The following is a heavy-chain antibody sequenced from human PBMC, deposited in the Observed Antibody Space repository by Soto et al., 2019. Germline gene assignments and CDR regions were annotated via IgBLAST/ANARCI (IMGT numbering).Heavy chain of an antibody. CDR1: GFTFSSYT. CDR3: AKGFIRDCGGDCTVDT. V-gene: IGHV3-23*01. J-gene: IGHJ5*02. D-gene: IGHD2-21*02. Sequence: GGSLRLSCAASGFTFSSYTMSWVRQAPGKGLEWVSGISATGGSTYYADSVKGRFTFSRDNSKNTLYLQMNSLRAEDTAVYYCAKGFIRDCGGDCTVDTWGQGTLVTVSS. CDR2: ISATGGST.